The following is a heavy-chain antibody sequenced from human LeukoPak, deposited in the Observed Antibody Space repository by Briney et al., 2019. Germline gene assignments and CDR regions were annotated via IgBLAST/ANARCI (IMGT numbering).Heavy chain of an antibody. Sequence: AGGSLRLSCAASGFIFSSYSMNWVRQAPGKGLEWVSSISSSSTYIYYADSVKGRFTSSRDNAKNSLYLQMNSLRAEDTAVYYCARDGTLTHNWFDPWGQGTLVTVSS. J-gene: IGHJ5*02. CDR2: ISSSSTYI. CDR3: ARDGTLTHNWFDP. D-gene: IGHD1-26*01. CDR1: GFIFSSYS. V-gene: IGHV3-21*04.